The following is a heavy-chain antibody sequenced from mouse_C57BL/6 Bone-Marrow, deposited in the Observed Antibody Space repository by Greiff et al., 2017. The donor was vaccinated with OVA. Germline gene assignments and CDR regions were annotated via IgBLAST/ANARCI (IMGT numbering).Heavy chain of an antibody. CDR3: ARDGGTWYFEI. J-gene: IGHJ1*03. Sequence: EVKLVESGGGLVKPGGSLKLSCAASGFTFSSYAMSWVRQTPEKRLEWVATISDGGSYTYYPDNVKGRFTISRDNAKNNLYLQMSHLKSEDTAMYYCARDGGTWYFEIWGTGTTVTVSS. D-gene: IGHD3-3*01. CDR1: GFTFSSYA. CDR2: ISDGGSYT. V-gene: IGHV5-4*01.